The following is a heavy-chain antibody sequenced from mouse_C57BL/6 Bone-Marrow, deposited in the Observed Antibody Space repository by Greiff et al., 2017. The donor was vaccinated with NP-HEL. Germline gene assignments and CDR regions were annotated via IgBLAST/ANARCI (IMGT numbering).Heavy chain of an antibody. J-gene: IGHJ4*01. CDR1: GFTFSSYA. V-gene: IGHV5-9-1*02. Sequence: MLVESGEGLVKPGGSLKLSCAASGFTFSSYAMSWVRQTPEKRLEWVAYISSGGDYIYYADTVKGRFTISRDNARNTLYLQMSSLKSEDTAMYYCTRAFSSIVTTSSAMDYWGQGTSVTVSS. D-gene: IGHD2-5*01. CDR3: TRAFSSIVTTSSAMDY. CDR2: ISSGGDYI.